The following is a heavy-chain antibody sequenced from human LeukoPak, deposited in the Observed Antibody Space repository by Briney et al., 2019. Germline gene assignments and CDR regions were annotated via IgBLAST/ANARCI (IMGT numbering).Heavy chain of an antibody. CDR2: MSSGGSI. D-gene: IGHD3-22*01. Sequence: SETLSLTCTVSSGSISSGPFYWSWIRQPAGKGLEWIGRMSSGGSIDYNPSLKSRVTMSVDTSKNQFSLKLSSVTAADTAVYYCARVRYSDSSVLTRKRSYYFDYWGQGTLVTVSS. CDR3: ARVRYSDSSVLTRKRSYYFDY. J-gene: IGHJ4*02. CDR1: SGSISSGPFY. V-gene: IGHV4-61*02.